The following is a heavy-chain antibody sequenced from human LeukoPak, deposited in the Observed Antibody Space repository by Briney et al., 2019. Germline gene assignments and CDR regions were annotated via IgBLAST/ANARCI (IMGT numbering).Heavy chain of an antibody. V-gene: IGHV1-46*01. CDR1: GYTFTSYG. CDR2: INPSGSST. CDR3: ARDNSVGDTAWWFDP. J-gene: IGHJ5*02. D-gene: IGHD1-26*01. Sequence: ASVKVSCKASGYTFTSYGISWVRQAPGQGLEWMGLINPSGSSTSYAQKFQGRLSLTRDMSTSTDYMELSSLRSEDTAVYYCARDNSVGDTAWWFDPWGQGTLVTVSS.